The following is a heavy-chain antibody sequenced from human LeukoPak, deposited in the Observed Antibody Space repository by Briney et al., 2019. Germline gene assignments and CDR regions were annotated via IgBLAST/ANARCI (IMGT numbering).Heavy chain of an antibody. V-gene: IGHV4-4*07. D-gene: IGHD3-22*01. Sequence: PSETLSLTCTVSGGSISSYYWSWIRQPAGKGLEWIGRLYTSGSTNYNPSLKSRVTMSVDTSKNQFSLKLSSVTAADTAVYYCAREYYYDSSGCYDYWGQGTLVTVSS. J-gene: IGHJ4*02. CDR2: LYTSGST. CDR3: AREYYYDSSGCYDY. CDR1: GGSISSYY.